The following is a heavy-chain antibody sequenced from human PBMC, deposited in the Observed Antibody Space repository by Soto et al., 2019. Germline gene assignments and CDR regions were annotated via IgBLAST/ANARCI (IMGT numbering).Heavy chain of an antibody. V-gene: IGHV1-69*01. D-gene: IGHD3-10*01. J-gene: IGHJ6*02. CDR1: GDTFKNSV. Sequence: QVQLVQSGVEVKKPGSSVRVSCKASGDTFKNSVISWVRQAPGQGLEWMGGTIPLFGTTDYAQKFQGRLTITTDESTTTAYMEGSSLTSEDTAVYYCVAELDFGKLSVVWGQGTTVIVSS. CDR3: VAELDFGKLSVV. CDR2: TIPLFGTT.